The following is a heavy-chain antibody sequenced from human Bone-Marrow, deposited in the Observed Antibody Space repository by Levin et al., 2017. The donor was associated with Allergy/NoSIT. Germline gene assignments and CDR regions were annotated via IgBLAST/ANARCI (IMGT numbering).Heavy chain of an antibody. CDR3: ARAAVRRQLVPNRYYYDGMDV. Sequence: SETLSLTCAVYGGSFSGYYWSWIRQPPGKGLEWIGEINHSGSTNYNPSLKSRVTISVDTSKNQFSLKLSSVTAADTAVYYCARAAVRRQLVPNRYYYDGMDVWGQGTTVTVSS. V-gene: IGHV4-34*01. CDR1: GGSFSGYY. CDR2: INHSGST. D-gene: IGHD6-6*01. J-gene: IGHJ6*02.